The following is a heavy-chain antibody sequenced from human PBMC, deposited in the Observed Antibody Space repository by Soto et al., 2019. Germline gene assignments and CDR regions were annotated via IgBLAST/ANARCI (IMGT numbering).Heavy chain of an antibody. D-gene: IGHD3-22*01. CDR1: GFSLSTSGVG. CDR3: AQKPYYSDSSGYYYAWFDP. Sequence: QITLKESGPTLVKPTQTLTLTCTFSGFSLSTSGVGVGWIRQPPGKALEWLALIYWNDDKRYSPSLKSRLTITKDTSKNQVVLTMTNMDPVDTATYYCAQKPYYSDSSGYYYAWFDPWGQGTLVTVSS. V-gene: IGHV2-5*01. CDR2: IYWNDDK. J-gene: IGHJ5*02.